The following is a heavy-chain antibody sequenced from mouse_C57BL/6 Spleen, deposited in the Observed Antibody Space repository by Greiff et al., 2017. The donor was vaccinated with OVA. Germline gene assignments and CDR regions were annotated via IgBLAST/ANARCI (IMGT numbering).Heavy chain of an antibody. CDR2: INPNNGGT. D-gene: IGHD1-1*01. J-gene: IGHJ1*03. CDR1: GYTFTDYN. CDR3: ARYYYGRGWYFAV. V-gene: IGHV1-18*01. Sequence: VQLQQSGPELVKPGASVKIPCTASGYTFTDYNMDWVKQSHGKSLEWIGDINPNNGGTIYNQKFKVKATLTVDKSSSTAYMELRSLTSEDTAVDYCARYYYGRGWYFAVWGTGTTVTVSS.